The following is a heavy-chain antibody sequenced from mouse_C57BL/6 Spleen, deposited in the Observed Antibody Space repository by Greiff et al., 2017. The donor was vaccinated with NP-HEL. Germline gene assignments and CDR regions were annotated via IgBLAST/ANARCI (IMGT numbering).Heavy chain of an antibody. D-gene: IGHD2-4*01. CDR1: GFTFTDYY. CDR3: ARSQYDYDGFAY. CDR2: IRNKANGYTT. J-gene: IGHJ3*01. Sequence: EVKVVESGGGLVQPGGSLSLSCAASGFTFTDYYMSWVRQPPGKALEWLGFIRNKANGYTTEYSASVKGRFTISRDNSQSILYLQMNALRAEDSATYYCARSQYDYDGFAYWGQGTLVTVSA. V-gene: IGHV7-3*01.